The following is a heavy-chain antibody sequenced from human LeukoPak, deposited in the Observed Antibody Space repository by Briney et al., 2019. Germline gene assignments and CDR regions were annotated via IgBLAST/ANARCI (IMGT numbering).Heavy chain of an antibody. CDR1: GGSISSGGYS. CDR3: ARGVATPDLDYYFDY. CDR2: IYHSGST. J-gene: IGHJ4*02. V-gene: IGHV4-30-2*01. Sequence: SETLSLTCAVSGGSISSGGYSWRWLRQPPGKGLEWIGYIYHSGSTYYNPSLKSRVTISVDRSKTQFSLKLSSVTAADTAVYYCARGVATPDLDYYFDYWGQGTLVTVSS. D-gene: IGHD5-12*01.